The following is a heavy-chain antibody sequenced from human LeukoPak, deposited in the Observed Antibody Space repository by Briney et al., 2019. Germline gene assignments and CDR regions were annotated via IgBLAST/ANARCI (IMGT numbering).Heavy chain of an antibody. D-gene: IGHD3-22*01. CDR3: ARDTHLSLIVVGDAFEI. CDR1: GGSVRSYY. CDR2: IYTSGTS. J-gene: IGHJ3*02. V-gene: IGHV4-4*07. Sequence: SETLSLTCTVSGGSVRSYYWSWIRQPAGKGLEWIGQIYTSGTSNYNPSLKSRLTMSVNTSRNQVSLKLSSVTAADTAVYYCARDTHLSLIVVGDAFEIWGQGTMVTVSS.